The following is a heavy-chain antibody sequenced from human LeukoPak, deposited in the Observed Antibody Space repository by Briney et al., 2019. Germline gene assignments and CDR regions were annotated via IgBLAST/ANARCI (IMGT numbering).Heavy chain of an antibody. CDR1: GYSFTSYW. Sequence: GESLKISCKGSGYSFTSYWIGWVRQVPGKGLEWMGIIYPGDSDTRYSPSFQGQVTISADKSISAAYLQWSSLKASDTAMYYCARRPEFWSGYYDYWGQGTLVTVSS. J-gene: IGHJ4*02. CDR3: ARRPEFWSGYYDY. V-gene: IGHV5-51*01. CDR2: IYPGDSDT. D-gene: IGHD3-3*01.